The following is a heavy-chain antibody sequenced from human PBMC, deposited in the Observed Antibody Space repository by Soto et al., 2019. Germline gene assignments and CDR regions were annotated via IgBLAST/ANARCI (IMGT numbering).Heavy chain of an antibody. Sequence: QVQLQESGPGLVKPSETLSLTCTVSGGSVNSGIYYWSWIRQPPGKGLEWIGYIYYSGSTNYNPSLTSRVTISVDTSKNQFSLKLSSVTAADTAVYYCARAYSGSYFDYWGQGTLVTVSS. CDR1: GGSVNSGIYY. CDR3: ARAYSGSYFDY. J-gene: IGHJ4*02. V-gene: IGHV4-61*01. CDR2: IYYSGST. D-gene: IGHD1-26*01.